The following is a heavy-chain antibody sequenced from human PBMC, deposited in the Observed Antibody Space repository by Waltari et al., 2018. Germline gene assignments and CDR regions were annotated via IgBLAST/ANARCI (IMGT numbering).Heavy chain of an antibody. CDR2: IIPILGIA. J-gene: IGHJ4*02. CDR1: GGTFSSYA. CDR3: ARVAEAAHRPFYFDY. D-gene: IGHD6-6*01. Sequence: QVQLVQSGAEVKKPGSSVKVSCKASGGTFSSYAISWVRQAPGQGLEWMGGIIPILGIANYAQKFQGRVTITADESTSTAYMELSSLRSEDTAVYYCARVAEAAHRPFYFDYWGQGTLVTVSS. V-gene: IGHV1-69*04.